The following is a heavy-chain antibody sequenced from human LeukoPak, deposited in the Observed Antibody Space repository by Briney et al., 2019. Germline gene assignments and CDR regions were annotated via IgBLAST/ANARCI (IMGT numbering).Heavy chain of an antibody. Sequence: SETLSLTCAVYGGSFSGYYWSWIRQPPGKGLEWIGEINHSGSTTYNPSLKSRVTISVDTSKNQFSLKLSSVTAADTAVYYCARGPTYYYDSSGYHPLFDYWGQGTLVTVSS. D-gene: IGHD3-22*01. CDR3: ARGPTYYYDSSGYHPLFDY. V-gene: IGHV4-34*01. CDR2: INHSGST. J-gene: IGHJ4*02. CDR1: GGSFSGYY.